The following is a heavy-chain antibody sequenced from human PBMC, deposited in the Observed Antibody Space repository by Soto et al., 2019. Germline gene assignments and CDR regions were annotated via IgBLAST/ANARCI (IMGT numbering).Heavy chain of an antibody. V-gene: IGHV4-61*01. CDR1: GGSVSSGNYF. CDR2: FYYTGSI. CDR3: ARSMFYSDGINYSPFEY. J-gene: IGHJ4*02. Sequence: QVQLQESGPGLVKPSETLSLTCTVSGGSVSSGNYFWSWIRQPPGKGLEWIGYFYYTGSINYNPSLKRRVTIFIDAAKNQFSLRLSSVTAAVTAVYYCARSMFYSDGINYSPFEYWGQGTLVTASS. D-gene: IGHD3-22*01.